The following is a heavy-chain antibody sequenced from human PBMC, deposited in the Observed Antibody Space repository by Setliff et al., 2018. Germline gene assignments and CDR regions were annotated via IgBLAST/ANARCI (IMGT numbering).Heavy chain of an antibody. CDR3: ARDSFFGDDYYDNSGSSHAFDI. Sequence: ASVKVSCKVSGSTLTELTMYWVRQAPGKGLEWMGSFNPEDDEIIYAQKFLGRVTITADESTSTAYMELSSLRSEDTAVYYCARDSFFGDDYYDNSGSSHAFDIWGQGTMVTVSS. CDR1: GSTLTELT. V-gene: IGHV1-24*01. J-gene: IGHJ3*02. D-gene: IGHD3-22*01. CDR2: FNPEDDEI.